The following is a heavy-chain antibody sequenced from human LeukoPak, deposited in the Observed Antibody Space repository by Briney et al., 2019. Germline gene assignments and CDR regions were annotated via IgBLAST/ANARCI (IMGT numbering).Heavy chain of an antibody. CDR1: GGSISSSSYY. J-gene: IGHJ4*02. V-gene: IGHV4-39*01. Sequence: ESGPGLVKPSETQSLTCTVSGGSISSSSYYWGWIRQPPGKGLEWIGSIYYSGSTYYNPSLKSRVTISVDTSKNQFSLKLSSVTAADTAVYYCASHTARTGVRGDYWGQGTLVTVSS. D-gene: IGHD2-8*02. CDR2: IYYSGST. CDR3: ASHTARTGVRGDY.